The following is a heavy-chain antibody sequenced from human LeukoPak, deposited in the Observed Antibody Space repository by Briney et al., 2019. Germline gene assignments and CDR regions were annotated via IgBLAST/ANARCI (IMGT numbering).Heavy chain of an antibody. CDR2: ISSSGSTI. CDR3: ARLMVRGVPFDY. V-gene: IGHV3-48*03. Sequence: GGSLRLSCAASGFTFSSYEMNWVRQTTGKGLEWVSYISSSGSTIYYADSVKGRFTISRDNAKNSLYLQMNSLRAEDTAVYYCARLMVRGVPFDYWGQGTLVTVSS. J-gene: IGHJ4*02. CDR1: GFTFSSYE. D-gene: IGHD3-10*01.